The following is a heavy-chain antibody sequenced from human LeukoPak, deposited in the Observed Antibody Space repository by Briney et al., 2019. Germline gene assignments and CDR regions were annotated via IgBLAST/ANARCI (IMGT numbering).Heavy chain of an antibody. D-gene: IGHD1-26*01. CDR3: AKGGKWDVTPFDY. V-gene: IGHV3-23*01. J-gene: IGHJ4*02. Sequence: GGSLRLSCAASGFTFTSYWMHWVRQAPGKGLEWVSTISGGGGSTYYADSVKGRFTISRDNSKNTLYLQVNSLRAEDTAVYYCAKGGKWDVTPFDYWGQGTLVTVSS. CDR2: ISGGGGST. CDR1: GFTFTSYW.